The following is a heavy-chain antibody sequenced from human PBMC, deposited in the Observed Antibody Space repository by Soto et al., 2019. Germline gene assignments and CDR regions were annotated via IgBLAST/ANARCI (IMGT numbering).Heavy chain of an antibody. CDR3: ARGLPTMVRGVIIFGYFDY. D-gene: IGHD3-10*01. V-gene: IGHV4-30-2*01. CDR1: GGSICSGGYS. CDR2: IYHSGST. Sequence: SETLSLTCAVSGGSICSGGYSWSWIRQPPGKGLEWIGYIYHSGSTYYNPSLKSRVTISVDRSKNQFSLKLSPVTAADTAVYYCARGLPTMVRGVIIFGYFDYWGQGTLVTVSS. J-gene: IGHJ4*02.